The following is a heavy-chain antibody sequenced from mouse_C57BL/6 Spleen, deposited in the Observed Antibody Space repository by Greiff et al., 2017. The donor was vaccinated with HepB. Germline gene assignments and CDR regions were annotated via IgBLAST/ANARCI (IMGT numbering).Heavy chain of an antibody. J-gene: IGHJ3*01. Sequence: EVQVVESGPELVKPGASVKISCKASGYSFTGYYMNWVKQSPEKSLEWIGEINPSTGGTTYNQKFKAKATLTVDKSSSTAYMQLKSLTSEDSAVYYCARFPPHDGYGAYWGQGTLVTVSA. CDR1: GYSFTGYY. V-gene: IGHV1-42*01. CDR2: INPSTGGT. CDR3: ARFPPHDGYGAY. D-gene: IGHD2-3*01.